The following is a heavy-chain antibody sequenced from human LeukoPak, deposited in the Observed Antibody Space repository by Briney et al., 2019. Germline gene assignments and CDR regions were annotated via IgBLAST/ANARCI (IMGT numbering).Heavy chain of an antibody. CDR2: INTDGTVT. CDR1: GFTFSKYW. D-gene: IGHD6-19*01. V-gene: IGHV3-74*01. CDR3: ATKQWLAPPPDS. Sequence: AGGSVILSCAASGFTFSKYWMLWVRQAPGKGLESVSRINTDGTVTTYADSVKGRFTVSRDNADNTMFLQMNSVRDEDTAVYYCATKQWLAPPPDSWGQGTPVNVSS. J-gene: IGHJ4*02.